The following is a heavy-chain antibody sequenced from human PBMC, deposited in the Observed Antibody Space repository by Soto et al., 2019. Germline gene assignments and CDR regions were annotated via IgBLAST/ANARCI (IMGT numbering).Heavy chain of an antibody. D-gene: IGHD4-4*01. CDR1: GFTFDDYA. Sequence: EVQLVESGGGLVQPGRSLRLSCAASGFTFDDYAMHWVRQAPGKGLEWVSGISWNSGSIGYADSVKGRFTISRDNAKNSLYLQMNGLRAEDRSLYYCAKGYRPWTKVPPKRGMDVWGQGTTVTFSS. J-gene: IGHJ6*01. V-gene: IGHV3-9*01. CDR2: ISWNSGSI. CDR3: AKGYRPWTKVPPKRGMDV.